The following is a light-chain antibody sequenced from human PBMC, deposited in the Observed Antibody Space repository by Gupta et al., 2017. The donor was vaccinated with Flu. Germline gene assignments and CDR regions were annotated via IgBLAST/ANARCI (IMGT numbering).Light chain of an antibody. CDR3: QSSDSSGVGM. J-gene: IGLJ3*02. CDR2: KDN. CDR1: ILPKQY. V-gene: IGLV3-25*02. Sequence: SSGLTQPPSVSVSPGQTARIPCSGDILPKQYTYWYQLKPGQAPVLVIYKDNERPSGIPERFSGSSSGTILTLTXRXVQAEDXAYYYCQSSDSSGVGMFGGGTKLTVL.